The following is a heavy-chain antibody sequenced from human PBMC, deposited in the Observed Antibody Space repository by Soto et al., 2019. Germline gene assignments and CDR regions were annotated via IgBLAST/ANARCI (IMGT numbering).Heavy chain of an antibody. CDR2: IDPSDSQT. D-gene: IGHD3-22*01. CDR1: GYSFAGYW. J-gene: IGHJ4*02. V-gene: IGHV5-10-1*01. CDR3: ARQIYDSDTGPNFQYYFDS. Sequence: GESLKISCKGSGYSFAGYWITWVRQKPGKGLEWMGRIDPSDSQTYYSPSFRGHVTISATKSITTVFLQRSSLRASDTAMYYCARQIYDSDTGPNFQYYFDSWGQGTPVTVSS.